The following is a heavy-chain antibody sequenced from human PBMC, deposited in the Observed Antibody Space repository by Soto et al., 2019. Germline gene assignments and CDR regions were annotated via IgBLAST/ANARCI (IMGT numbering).Heavy chain of an antibody. CDR2: ICYTGNT. CDR3: ARDFRGSGSYYNVGFDY. J-gene: IGHJ4*02. CDR1: GGSISNHC. D-gene: IGHD3-10*01. V-gene: IGHV4-59*11. Sequence: SETLSLTCTVSGGSISNHCWSLIRQPPGKGLEWIGYICYTGNTNYNPSLRSRVTISLDTSKNQFSLNLRSVTAEDSAVYYCARDFRGSGSYYNVGFDYWDRGKLVTVSS.